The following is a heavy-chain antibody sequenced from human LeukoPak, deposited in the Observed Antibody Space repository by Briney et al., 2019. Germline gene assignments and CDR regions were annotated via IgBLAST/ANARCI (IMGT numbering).Heavy chain of an antibody. CDR2: IWYDGSNK. CDR3: AGRVPAYYYYGMDV. CDR1: GFTFSSYG. V-gene: IGHV3-33*01. Sequence: GRSLRLSCAASGFTFSSYGMHWVRQAPGKGLEWVAVIWYDGSNKYYADSVKGRFTISRDNSKNTLYLQMNSLRAEDTAVYYCAGRVPAYYYYGMDVWGQGTTVTVSS. D-gene: IGHD2-2*01. J-gene: IGHJ6*02.